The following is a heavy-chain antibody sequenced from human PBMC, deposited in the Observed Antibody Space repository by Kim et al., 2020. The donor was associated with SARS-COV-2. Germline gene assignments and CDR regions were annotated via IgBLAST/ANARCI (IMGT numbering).Heavy chain of an antibody. CDR3: ARDCWYDYYYYGMDV. V-gene: IGHV4-59*01. CDR1: GGSISSYY. D-gene: IGHD6-13*01. J-gene: IGHJ6*02. CDR2: IYYSGST. Sequence: SETLSLTCTVSGGSISSYYWSWIRQPPGKGLEWIGYIYYSGSTNYNPSLKSRVTISVDTSKNQFSLKLSSVTAADTAVYYCARDCWYDYYYYGMDVWGQGTTVTVSS.